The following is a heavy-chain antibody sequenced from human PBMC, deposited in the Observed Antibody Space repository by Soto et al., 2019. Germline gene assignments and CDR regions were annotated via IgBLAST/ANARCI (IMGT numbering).Heavy chain of an antibody. J-gene: IGHJ6*02. D-gene: IGHD2-2*01. Sequence: SLRLSCEGSGFTFSNHAMDWVRHAPGKGLEWVSYIDRVGRTIYYADSVKGRFTISRDNAKNSLNLQMNSLGAEDPAVYYCARDLTGYAMEVWGQQAPVTVSS. CDR3: ARDLTGYAMEV. V-gene: IGHV3-48*03. CDR1: GFTFSNHA. CDR2: IDRVGRTI.